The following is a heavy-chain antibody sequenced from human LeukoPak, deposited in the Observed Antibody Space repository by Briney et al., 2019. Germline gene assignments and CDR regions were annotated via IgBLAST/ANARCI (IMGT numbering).Heavy chain of an antibody. CDR1: GFTFSSYW. CDR2: INSDVSST. CDR3: ERYGRSDSGGYH. V-gene: IGHV3-74*01. Sequence: GGSLRLSCAASGFTFSSYWMHWVRQAPGKGLVWVSRINSDVSSTSYADSVKGRFTISRDNAKNTLYPQMNSLRAEDTAVYYCERYGRSDSGGYHWGQGTLVTVSS. J-gene: IGHJ4*02. D-gene: IGHD3-22*01.